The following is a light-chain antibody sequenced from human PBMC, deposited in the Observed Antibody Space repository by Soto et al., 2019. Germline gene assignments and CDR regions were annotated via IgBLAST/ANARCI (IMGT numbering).Light chain of an antibody. J-gene: IGLJ2*01. V-gene: IGLV1-36*01. Sequence: QSVLTQPPSVSDAPRQRVTISCSGSSSNIGNNAVNWYQQLTGKAPKLLIYYDDLLPSGVSDRFSGSKSGTSASLAISGLQSEDEADYYCAAWDDSLNAVVFGGGTKLTVL. CDR2: YDD. CDR1: SSNIGNNA. CDR3: AAWDDSLNAVV.